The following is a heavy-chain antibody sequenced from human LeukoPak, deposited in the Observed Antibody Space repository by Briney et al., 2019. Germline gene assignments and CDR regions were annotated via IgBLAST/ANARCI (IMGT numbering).Heavy chain of an antibody. Sequence: AGGSLSLSCAASGVNFSNYAMTGGRQAPGEGVEWGSTVNSNDRPYYADSVKGRFTISRDNSKNTLYLQMNTLRVEDTALYYCAKARAAVVEAAINYWGQGILVTVSP. CDR3: AKARAAVVEAAINY. CDR1: GVNFSNYA. D-gene: IGHD2-15*01. V-gene: IGHV3-23*01. J-gene: IGHJ4*02. CDR2: VNSNDRP.